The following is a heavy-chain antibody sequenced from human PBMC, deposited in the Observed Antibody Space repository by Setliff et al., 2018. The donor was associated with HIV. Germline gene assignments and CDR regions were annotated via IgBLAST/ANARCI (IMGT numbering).Heavy chain of an antibody. CDR3: VRDRYFGYSYGPVFDS. Sequence: PGGSLRLSCAASGFTFDDFGMTWVRQRPGKGLEWVSGINWNGAITDYADSVKGRFTISRDNSKNTLYLQMDSLRAEDTAVYYCVRDRYFGYSYGPVFDSWGQGTLVTVSS. D-gene: IGHD5-18*01. CDR2: INWNGAIT. V-gene: IGHV3-20*04. J-gene: IGHJ4*02. CDR1: GFTFDDFG.